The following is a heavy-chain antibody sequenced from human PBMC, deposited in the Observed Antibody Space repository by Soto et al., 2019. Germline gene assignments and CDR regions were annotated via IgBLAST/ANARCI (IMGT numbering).Heavy chain of an antibody. Sequence: GASVKVSCKASGYTFTGYYMHWVRQAPGQGLEWMGWINPNSGGTNYAQKFQGRVTMTRDTSISTAYMELSRLRSDDTAVYYSATDDPYSSSWSTDYWGQGTLVTVSS. CDR3: ATDDPYSSSWSTDY. D-gene: IGHD6-13*01. CDR2: INPNSGGT. J-gene: IGHJ4*02. V-gene: IGHV1-2*02. CDR1: GYTFTGYY.